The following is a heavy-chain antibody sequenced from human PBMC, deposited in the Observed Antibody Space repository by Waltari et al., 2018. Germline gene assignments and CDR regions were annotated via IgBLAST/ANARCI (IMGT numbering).Heavy chain of an antibody. CDR3: AKTLGATFRDNWFDP. V-gene: IGHV4-38-2*02. Sequence: QVQLEESGPGLVKPSETLSLTCTVPGSSSTTNTYWAWIRQPPGEKLEWIASIYHTGGTYYNPSLRSRVTISVDTSKSQFSLKLTYMTAADTAVYYCAKTLGATFRDNWFDPWGQGIMVTVSS. CDR2: IYHTGGT. D-gene: IGHD1-26*01. J-gene: IGHJ5*02. CDR1: GSSSTTNTY.